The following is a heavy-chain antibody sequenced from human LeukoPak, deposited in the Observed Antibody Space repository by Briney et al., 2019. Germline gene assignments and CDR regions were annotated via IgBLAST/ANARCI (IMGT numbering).Heavy chain of an antibody. CDR1: GGSISSSSYY. V-gene: IGHV4-39*07. Sequence: SETLSLTCTVSGGSISSSSYYWGWIRQPPGKGLEWIGSIYYSGSTYYNPSLKSRVTISVDTSKNQFSLKLSSVTAADTAVYYCARDADDSSSYPYFDYWGQGTLVTVSS. CDR3: ARDADDSSSYPYFDY. J-gene: IGHJ4*02. D-gene: IGHD3-22*01. CDR2: IYYSGST.